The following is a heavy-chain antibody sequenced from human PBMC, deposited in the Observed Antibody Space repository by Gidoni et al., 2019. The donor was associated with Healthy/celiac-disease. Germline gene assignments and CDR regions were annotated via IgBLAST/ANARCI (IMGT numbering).Heavy chain of an antibody. CDR3: ARVGGSYSIDY. J-gene: IGHJ4*02. V-gene: IGHV3-7*03. CDR1: GFTFSSYW. D-gene: IGHD1-26*01. CDR2: IKQDGSEK. Sequence: EVQLVESGGGLVQPGGSLRLACAASGFTFSSYWMSWVRQAPGKGLEWVANIKQDGSEKYYVDSVKGRFTISRDNAKNSLYLQMNSLRAEDTAVYYCARVGGSYSIDYWGQGTLVTVSS.